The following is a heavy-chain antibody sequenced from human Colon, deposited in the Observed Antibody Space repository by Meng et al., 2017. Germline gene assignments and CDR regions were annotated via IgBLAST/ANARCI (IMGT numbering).Heavy chain of an antibody. Sequence: ASVKVSCKASADNFGGYYLNWVRQVPGHGLEWMGRINPHGGGTNYVQRFQDRVTMTMDIDTSTTTFYLELTGLTSDDTAVYYCAGHKTGFDIDSSPYWGLGTLVTVSS. D-gene: IGHD3-9*01. V-gene: IGHV1-2*06. CDR1: ADNFGGYY. J-gene: IGHJ4*02. CDR2: INPHGGGT. CDR3: AGHKTGFDIDSSPY.